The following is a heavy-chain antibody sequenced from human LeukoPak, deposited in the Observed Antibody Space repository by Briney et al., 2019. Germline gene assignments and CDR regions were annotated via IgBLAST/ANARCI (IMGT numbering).Heavy chain of an antibody. V-gene: IGHV4-39*07. CDR1: GGSISSSSYY. CDR2: IYYSGST. Sequence: SETLSLTCTVSGGSISSSSYYWGWIRQPPGKGLEWIGSIYYSGSTYYNPSLKSRVTISVDTSKNQFSLKLSSVTAADTAVYYCARGLRELRFLEWYREKNYYMDVWGKGTTVTVSS. D-gene: IGHD3-3*01. J-gene: IGHJ6*03. CDR3: ARGLRELRFLEWYREKNYYMDV.